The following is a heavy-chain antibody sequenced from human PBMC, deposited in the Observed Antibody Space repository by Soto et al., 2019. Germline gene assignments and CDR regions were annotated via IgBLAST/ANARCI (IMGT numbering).Heavy chain of an antibody. Sequence: SETLSLTCTVSGGSISSGDYYWSWIRQPPGKGLEWIGYIYYSGSTCYNPSLKSRVIISVDTSKNQFSLKLSSVTAADTAVYYCARAFDCSGGSRYSGYYFDYWGQGTLVTVSS. CDR3: ARAFDCSGGSRYSGYYFDY. CDR2: IYYSGST. V-gene: IGHV4-30-4*01. CDR1: GGSISSGDYY. J-gene: IGHJ4*02. D-gene: IGHD2-15*01.